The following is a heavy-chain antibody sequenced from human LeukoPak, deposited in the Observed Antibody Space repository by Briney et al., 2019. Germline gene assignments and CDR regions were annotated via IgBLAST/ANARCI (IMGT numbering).Heavy chain of an antibody. Sequence: GGSLRLSCAASGFTFSSYAMSWVRQAPGKGLGWVSAISGSGGSTYYADSVKGRFTISRDNSKNTLYLQMNSLRAEDTAVYYCAKDYYGSGLANAFDIWGQGTMVTVSS. D-gene: IGHD3-10*01. CDR2: ISGSGGST. J-gene: IGHJ3*02. CDR3: AKDYYGSGLANAFDI. CDR1: GFTFSSYA. V-gene: IGHV3-23*01.